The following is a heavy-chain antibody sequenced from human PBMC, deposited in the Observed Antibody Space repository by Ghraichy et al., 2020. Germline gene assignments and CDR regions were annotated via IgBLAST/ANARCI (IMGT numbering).Heavy chain of an antibody. CDR1: GGSISSSNW. Sequence: SETLSLTCAVSGGSISSSNWWSWVRQPPGKGLEWIGEIYHSGSTNYNPSLKSRVTISVDKSKNQFSLKLSSVTAADTAVYYCARETGEIGPTTTVTNDIYYYYGMDVWGQGTTVTVSS. V-gene: IGHV4-4*02. CDR2: IYHSGST. CDR3: ARETGEIGPTTTVTNDIYYYYGMDV. J-gene: IGHJ6*02. D-gene: IGHD4-17*01.